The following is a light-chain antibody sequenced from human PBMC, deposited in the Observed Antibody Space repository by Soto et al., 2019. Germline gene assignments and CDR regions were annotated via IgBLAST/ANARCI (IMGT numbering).Light chain of an antibody. CDR3: QQLHGYPIT. CDR1: QGIDTS. CDR2: APS. V-gene: IGKV1-9*01. J-gene: IGKJ5*01. Sequence: ILLTQSPSSLSASVGDRVTITCLASQGIDTSLAWYQHKPGKAPKLLIYAPSNFQSGVPSRFSGSGSGTHFTLTISSLQPEDFATYYCQQLHGYPITFGQGTRLEI.